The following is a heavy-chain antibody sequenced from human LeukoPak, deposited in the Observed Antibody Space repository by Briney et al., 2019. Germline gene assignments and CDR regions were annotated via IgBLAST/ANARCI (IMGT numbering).Heavy chain of an antibody. CDR1: GGSISSSSYY. CDR3: ARDFSIAVASESH. V-gene: IGHV4-39*07. J-gene: IGHJ4*02. Sequence: SETLSLICTVSGGSISSSSYYWGWIRQPPGKGLEWIGSIYYSGSTYYNPSLKSRVTISVDTSKNHFSLKVRFVTAADTAVYYCARDFSIAVASESHWGQGTLVTVSS. CDR2: IYYSGST. D-gene: IGHD6-19*01.